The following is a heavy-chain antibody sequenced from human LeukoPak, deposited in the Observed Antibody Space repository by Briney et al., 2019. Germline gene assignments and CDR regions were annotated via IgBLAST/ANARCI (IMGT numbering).Heavy chain of an antibody. CDR3: ARALSAVTTAQYYFDY. V-gene: IGHV3-66*01. CDR2: IYSGGST. D-gene: IGHD4-17*01. Sequence: PGGSLRLSCAASGFTVSSNYMSWVRQAPGKGLEWVSVIYSGGSTYFADSVKGRFTISRDNYKNTLYLQMNSLRAEDTAVYYCARALSAVTTAQYYFDYWGQGTLVTVSS. CDR1: GFTVSSNY. J-gene: IGHJ4*02.